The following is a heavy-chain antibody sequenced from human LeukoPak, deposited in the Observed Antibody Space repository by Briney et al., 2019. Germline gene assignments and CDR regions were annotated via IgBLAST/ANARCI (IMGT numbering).Heavy chain of an antibody. Sequence: EASVKVSCKTSKNMFTGYFMHWVRQAPGQRLEWIGWINPNSGGTLFARRFQGRVTMTRDTSIGATYMELSRLTSDDTALYYCAAQCNDDFCYKRDYMDVWSKGTMVIVSS. CDR1: KNMFTGYF. J-gene: IGHJ6*03. D-gene: IGHD2-2*02. V-gene: IGHV1-2*02. CDR3: AAQCNDDFCYKRDYMDV. CDR2: INPNSGGT.